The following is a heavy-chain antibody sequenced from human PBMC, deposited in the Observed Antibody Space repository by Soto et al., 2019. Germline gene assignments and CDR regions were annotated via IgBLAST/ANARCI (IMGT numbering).Heavy chain of an antibody. CDR3: ARVGRQLVWDWWFDP. Sequence: QVQLVQSGAEVKKPGSSVKVSCKASGGTFSTYAFSWVRQAPGQGLEWMGGIIPISGTANYTQRFQGRVTITADVSTITAYMELSSLRSEATAVYYCARVGRQLVWDWWFDPWGQGTLVTVSS. V-gene: IGHV1-69*12. J-gene: IGHJ5*02. D-gene: IGHD6-6*01. CDR2: IIPISGTA. CDR1: GGTFSTYA.